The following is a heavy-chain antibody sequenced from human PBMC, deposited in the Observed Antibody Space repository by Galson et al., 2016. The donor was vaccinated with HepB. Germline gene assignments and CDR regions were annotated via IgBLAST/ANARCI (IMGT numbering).Heavy chain of an antibody. V-gene: IGHV3-30*09. CDR2: TSQDGSNK. J-gene: IGHJ3*02. CDR3: ERERGYSDYEGGGEVDAFDI. D-gene: IGHD5-12*01. CDR1: GFTFSSHE. Sequence: SLRLSCAASGFTFSSHEMSWVRQAPGNGLEWVAATSQDGSNKYYEDSVKGRFVISRDNSNNTLYLQMNRLRAEDTAVYYCERERGYSDYEGGGEVDAFDIWGQGTMVTVSS.